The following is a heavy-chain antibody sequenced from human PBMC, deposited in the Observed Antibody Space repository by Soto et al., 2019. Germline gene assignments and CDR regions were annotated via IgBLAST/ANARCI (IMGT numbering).Heavy chain of an antibody. CDR1: GGSFSGYY. CDR2: INHSGST. V-gene: IGHV4-34*01. CDR3: ARGQPRYCSGGSCQPMDV. D-gene: IGHD2-15*01. Sequence: SETLSLTCAVYGGSFSGYYWSWIRQPPGKGLEWIGEINHSGSTNYNPSLKSRVTISVDTSKNQFSLKLSSVTAADTAVYYCARGQPRYCSGGSCQPMDVWGQGTTVTV. J-gene: IGHJ6*02.